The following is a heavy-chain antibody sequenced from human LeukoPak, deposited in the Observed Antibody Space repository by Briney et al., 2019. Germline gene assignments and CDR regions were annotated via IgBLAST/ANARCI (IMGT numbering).Heavy chain of an antibody. D-gene: IGHD6-19*01. V-gene: IGHV3-30*03. CDR3: ARDSLIAVAGALDY. Sequence: GGSLRLTCAASGFTFSSYGMHWVRQAPGKGLEWVAVISYDGSNKYYADSVRGRFTISRDNSKNTLYLQMNSLRAEDTAVYYCARDSLIAVAGALDYWGQGTLVTVSS. J-gene: IGHJ4*02. CDR2: ISYDGSNK. CDR1: GFTFSSYG.